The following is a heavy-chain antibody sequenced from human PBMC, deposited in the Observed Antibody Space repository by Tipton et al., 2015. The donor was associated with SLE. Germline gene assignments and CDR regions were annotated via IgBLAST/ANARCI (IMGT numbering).Heavy chain of an antibody. CDR2: IYYTGST. CDR1: GGSMTSSDYY. Sequence: TLSLTCTVSGGSMTSSDYYWGWIRQPPGKGLEWIGNIYYTGSTYYNPSLRSRVTISIDTSKSHFSLKLTSVTAADTAVYYCARLGGYYDSSGYSYYFDYWGQGTLVTVSS. CDR3: ARLGGYYDSSGYSYYFDY. V-gene: IGHV4-39*02. J-gene: IGHJ4*02. D-gene: IGHD3-22*01.